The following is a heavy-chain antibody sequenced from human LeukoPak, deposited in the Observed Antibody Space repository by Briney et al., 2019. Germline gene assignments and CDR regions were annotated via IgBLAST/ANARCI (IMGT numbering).Heavy chain of an antibody. Sequence: GGSLRLSCEASGFGFSSYWMTWVRQTPGKGLEWVANIKQDGSEKYHLDSVKGRFTISRDNAKISVYLQMNSLRAEDTAVYYCAREDYYGSGNYVAWGGAFDVWGQGTTVIVSS. CDR3: AREDYYGSGNYVAWGGAFDV. D-gene: IGHD3-10*01. J-gene: IGHJ3*01. CDR2: IKQDGSEK. V-gene: IGHV3-7*01. CDR1: GFGFSSYW.